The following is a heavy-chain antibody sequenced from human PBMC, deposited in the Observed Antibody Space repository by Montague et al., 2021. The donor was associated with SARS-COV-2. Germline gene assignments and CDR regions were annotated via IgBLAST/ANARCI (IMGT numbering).Heavy chain of an antibody. CDR3: ARGQRLGMWFDP. V-gene: IGHV4-30-2*01. Sequence: TLSLTCTVSGGSISNCDYSWIWIPQPNGKGLEWIGYIFHSGSTYPCPYLQSRVTISVYRPKNQLPLNLSSVTAADTAICYCARGQRLGMWFDPWGQGALVTVSS. D-gene: IGHD6-25*01. J-gene: IGHJ5*02. CDR1: GGSISNCDYS. CDR2: IFHSGST.